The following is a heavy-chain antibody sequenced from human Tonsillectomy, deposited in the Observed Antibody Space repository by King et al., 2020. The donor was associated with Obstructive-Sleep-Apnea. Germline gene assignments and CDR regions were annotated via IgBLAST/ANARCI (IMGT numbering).Heavy chain of an antibody. V-gene: IGHV3-13*04. CDR2: SGTGGEK. D-gene: IGHD3-16*01. CDR1: GFSFRLYD. Sequence: VQLVESGGGLVQPGGFLRLSCVASGFSFRLYDMHWVRQPTGKGLEWVSVSGTGGEKYYADSVKGRFSISRENAKNSLYLQMNSLKVEDTAVYYCVRGGSASSEGEFDYWGQGILVTVSS. J-gene: IGHJ4*02. CDR3: VRGGSASSEGEFDY.